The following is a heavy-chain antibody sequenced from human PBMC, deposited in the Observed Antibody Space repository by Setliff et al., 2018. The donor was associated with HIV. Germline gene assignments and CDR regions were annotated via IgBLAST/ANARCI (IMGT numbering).Heavy chain of an antibody. CDR1: GGSISSGSYY. Sequence: SETLSLTCAVYGGSISSGSYYWSWIRQPAGKGLEWIGHIYTSGSTNYNPSLKSRVTISVDTSKNQFSLKLSSVTAADTAVYYCARDLGPQFDYWGQGTLVTVSS. CDR3: ARDLGPQFDY. CDR2: IYTSGST. J-gene: IGHJ4*02. D-gene: IGHD3-16*01. V-gene: IGHV4-61*09.